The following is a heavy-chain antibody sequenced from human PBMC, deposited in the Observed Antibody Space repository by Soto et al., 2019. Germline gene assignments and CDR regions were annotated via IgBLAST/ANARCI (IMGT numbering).Heavy chain of an antibody. CDR2: ISGSGGST. J-gene: IGHJ6*02. CDR1: GFTFSSYA. Sequence: PGGSLRLSCAASGFTFSSYAMSWVRQAPGKGLEWVSAISGSGGSTYYADSVKGRFTISRDNSKNTLYLQMNSLRAEDTAVYYCAKYIDFWSGYPSTYYYYGMDVWVQGTTVTVSS. CDR3: AKYIDFWSGYPSTYYYYGMDV. D-gene: IGHD3-3*01. V-gene: IGHV3-23*01.